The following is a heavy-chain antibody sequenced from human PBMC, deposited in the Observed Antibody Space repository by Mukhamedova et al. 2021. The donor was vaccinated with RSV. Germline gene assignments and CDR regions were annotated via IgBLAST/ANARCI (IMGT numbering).Heavy chain of an antibody. CDR3: TRDTSGARFDY. V-gene: IGHV1-2*02. D-gene: IGHD5-12*01. CDR2: GT. Sequence: GTNYAQNFQGRVTMTRVTSISTAYMELSRLRSDDTAIYYCTRDTSGARFDYWGQGTLVTVSS. J-gene: IGHJ4*02.